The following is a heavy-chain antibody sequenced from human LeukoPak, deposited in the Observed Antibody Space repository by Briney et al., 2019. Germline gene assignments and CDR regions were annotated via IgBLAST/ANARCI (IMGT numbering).Heavy chain of an antibody. V-gene: IGHV3-30*18. CDR1: GFTFSSYG. CDR2: ISYDGSNK. Sequence: PGGSLRLSCAASGFTFSSYGMHWVRQAPGKGLEWVAVISYDGSNKYYADSVKGRFTISRDNSKNTLYLQMNSLRAEDTAVYYCAKRGTAARGGYFDYWGQGTLVTVSS. D-gene: IGHD6-13*01. CDR3: AKRGTAARGGYFDY. J-gene: IGHJ4*02.